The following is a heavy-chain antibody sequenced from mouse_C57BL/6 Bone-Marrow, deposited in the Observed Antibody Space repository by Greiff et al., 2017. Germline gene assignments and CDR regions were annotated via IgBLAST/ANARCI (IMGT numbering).Heavy chain of an antibody. J-gene: IGHJ3*01. Sequence: VHVKQSGPELVKPGASVKIPCKASGYTFTDYNMDWVKQSHGKSLEWIGDINPNNGGTIYNQKFKGKATLTVDKSSSTAYMELRSLTSEDTAVYYCARGGYSKRFAYWGQGTLVTVSA. V-gene: IGHV1-18*01. CDR2: INPNNGGT. CDR1: GYTFTDYN. D-gene: IGHD2-5*01. CDR3: ARGGYSKRFAY.